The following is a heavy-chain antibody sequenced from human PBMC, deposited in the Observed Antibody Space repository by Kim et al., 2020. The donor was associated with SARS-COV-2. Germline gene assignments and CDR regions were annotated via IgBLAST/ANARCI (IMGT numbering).Heavy chain of an antibody. V-gene: IGHV3-30*18. CDR3: AKEVYDFWSGYYPYFDY. CDR1: GFTFSSYG. J-gene: IGHJ4*02. CDR2: ISYDGSNK. D-gene: IGHD3-3*01. Sequence: GGSLRLSCAASGFTFSSYGMHWVRQAPGKGLEWVAVISYDGSNKYYADSVKGRFTISRDNSKNTLYLQMNSLRAEDTAVYYCAKEVYDFWSGYYPYFDYWGQGTLVTVSS.